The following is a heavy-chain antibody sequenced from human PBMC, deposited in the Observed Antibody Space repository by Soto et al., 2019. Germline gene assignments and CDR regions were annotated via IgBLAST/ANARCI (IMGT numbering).Heavy chain of an antibody. CDR2: ISYDGSNK. V-gene: IGHV3-30-3*01. CDR1: GFTFSSYA. Sequence: QVQLVESGGGVVQPGRSLRLSCAASGFTFSSYAMHWVRQAPGKGLEWVAVISYDGSNKYYADSVKGRFTISRDNSKNTLYLQRNSLRAEDTAVYYCARDHTQRDRGYGMDVWGQGTTVTVSS. J-gene: IGHJ6*02. D-gene: IGHD6-25*01. CDR3: ARDHTQRDRGYGMDV.